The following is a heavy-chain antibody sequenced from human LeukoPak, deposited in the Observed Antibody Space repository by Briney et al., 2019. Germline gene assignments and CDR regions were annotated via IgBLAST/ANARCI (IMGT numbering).Heavy chain of an antibody. J-gene: IGHJ6*02. D-gene: IGHD6-19*01. CDR1: GFTFSSYA. Sequence: GGSLRLSCAASGFTFSSYAMSWVRQAPGKGLEWVAVIWYDGSNKYYADSVKGRFTISRDNSKNTLYLQMNSLRAEDTAVYYCARDSSGWLYYYYGMDVWGQGTTVTVSS. CDR2: IWYDGSNK. CDR3: ARDSSGWLYYYYGMDV. V-gene: IGHV3-33*08.